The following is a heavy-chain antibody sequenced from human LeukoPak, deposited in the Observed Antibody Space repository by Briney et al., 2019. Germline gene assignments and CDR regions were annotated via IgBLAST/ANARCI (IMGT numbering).Heavy chain of an antibody. D-gene: IGHD3-3*01. Sequence: GGSPRLSCAASGFTFSSYAMSWVRQAPGKGLEWVSAISGSGGSTYYADSVKGRFTISRDNSKNTLYLQMNSLRAEDTAVYYCASSAREGVLEWLPVDYWGQGTLVTVSS. V-gene: IGHV3-23*01. J-gene: IGHJ4*02. CDR3: ASSAREGVLEWLPVDY. CDR2: ISGSGGST. CDR1: GFTFSSYA.